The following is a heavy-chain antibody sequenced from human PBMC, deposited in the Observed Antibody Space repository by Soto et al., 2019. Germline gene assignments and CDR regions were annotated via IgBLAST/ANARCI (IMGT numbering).Heavy chain of an antibody. CDR1: GFTFGDYA. CDR3: TRDHYGRGFSSGAFDS. CDR2: IKSKAFGGTP. V-gene: IGHV3-49*03. D-gene: IGHD5-18*01. Sequence: GGSLRLSCSPSGFTFGDYAMNWFRQAPGKGLEWVGFIKSKAFGGTPEYAASVKGRFTISRDDSMSIAYLQMNSLKTDNTAVYYCTRDHYGRGFSSGAFDSWGQGTPVTVSS. J-gene: IGHJ4*02.